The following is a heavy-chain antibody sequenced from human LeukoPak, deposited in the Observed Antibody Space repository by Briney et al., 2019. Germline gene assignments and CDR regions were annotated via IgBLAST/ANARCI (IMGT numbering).Heavy chain of an antibody. CDR2: ISRTGTTI. D-gene: IGHD3-22*01. CDR3: AKGSRTSYYYDSPTDLDAFDL. Sequence: QPGGSLRLSCAASGFTFNSYTMNWVRQAPGKGLEWISYISRTGTTIYYADSVKGRFTISRDNAKNSLYLQMNSLRAEDTAIYYCAKGSRTSYYYDSPTDLDAFDLWGQGTMVTVSS. V-gene: IGHV3-48*01. J-gene: IGHJ3*01. CDR1: GFTFNSYT.